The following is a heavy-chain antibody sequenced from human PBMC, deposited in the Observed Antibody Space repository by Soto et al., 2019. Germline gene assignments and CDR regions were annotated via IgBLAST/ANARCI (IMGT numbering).Heavy chain of an antibody. V-gene: IGHV1-18*01. CDR2: IRVKNGNT. CDR3: ARGPTVGDI. CDR1: GYTFNSYG. D-gene: IGHD2-21*02. Sequence: QVQLVQSGGAVKKPGASVKVSCKASGYTFNSYGITWVRQAPGQGLEWMGWIRVKNGNTNYAQNFRGRFTMTTDKSTSTAYMELRSLRSDDTAVYYCARGPTVGDIWGQGTMVTVSS. J-gene: IGHJ3*02.